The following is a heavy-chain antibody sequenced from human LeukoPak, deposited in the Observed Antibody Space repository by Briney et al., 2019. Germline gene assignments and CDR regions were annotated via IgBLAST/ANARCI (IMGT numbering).Heavy chain of an antibody. D-gene: IGHD3-10*01. CDR2: IYYSGTT. J-gene: IGHJ5*02. V-gene: IGHV4-39*02. CDR3: ARGIYYYGSGSLNWFDP. CDR1: GGSIGSSDSF. Sequence: PSETLSLTCTVSGGSIGSSDSFWGWIRQPPGKGLEWIGSIYYSGTTYYNPSLKSRLTISVDTSKNHFSLKLTSVTAADTAVYYCARGIYYYGSGSLNWFDPWGQGTLVTVSS.